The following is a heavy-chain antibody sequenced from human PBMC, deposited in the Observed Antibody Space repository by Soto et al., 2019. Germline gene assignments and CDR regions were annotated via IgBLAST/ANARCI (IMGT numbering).Heavy chain of an antibody. J-gene: IGHJ6*02. D-gene: IGHD6-13*01. CDR1: GFTFSSYA. CDR2: ISYDGSNK. V-gene: IGHV3-30-3*01. CDR3: ARPSAAAGTSYYYYGMDV. Sequence: HPGGSLRLSCAASGFTFSSYAMHWVRQAPGKGLEWVAVISYDGSNKYHADSVKGRFTISRDNSKNTLYLQMNSLRAEDTALYYCARPSAAAGTSYYYYGMDVWGQGTTVTVSS.